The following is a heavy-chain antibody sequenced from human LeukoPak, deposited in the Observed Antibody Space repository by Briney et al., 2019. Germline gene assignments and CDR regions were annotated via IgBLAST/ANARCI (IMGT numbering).Heavy chain of an antibody. D-gene: IGHD1-26*01. CDR1: GFTFNIYG. CDR3: AKDQGGAGTNSDY. J-gene: IGHJ4*02. CDR2: IRYDGGSK. Sequence: GGSLRLSCAASGFTFNIYGMHWVRQAPGKGLEWVAFIRYDGGSKYYTDSVKGRFTISRDNSKNTLYLQMDSLRAEDTAVYYWAKDQGGAGTNSDYWGQGTLVTVSS. V-gene: IGHV3-30*02.